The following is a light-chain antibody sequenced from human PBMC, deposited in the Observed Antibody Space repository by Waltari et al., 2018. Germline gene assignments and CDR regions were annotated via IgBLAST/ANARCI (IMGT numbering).Light chain of an antibody. Sequence: EIVLTQSPGTLSLSLGERATLSCRDSQSVSRALTWYKQKPGQAPRLRIYGASNRATCIPDRFSGSGSGTDFSLTISRLEPDDFAVYYCQHYLRLPVTFGQGTTVEI. CDR1: QSVSRA. V-gene: IGKV3-20*01. CDR3: QHYLRLPVT. J-gene: IGKJ1*01. CDR2: GAS.